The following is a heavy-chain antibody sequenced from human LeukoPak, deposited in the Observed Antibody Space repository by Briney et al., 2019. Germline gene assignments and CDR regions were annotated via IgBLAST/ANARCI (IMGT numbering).Heavy chain of an antibody. D-gene: IGHD6-13*01. V-gene: IGHV3-23*01. CDR2: ISGSAGST. Sequence: GGSLRLSCAASGFTFSSYAMTWVRQAPGKGLEWVSTISGSAGSTYYADSVKGRFTISRDNSKNTLYLQMNSLRVEDTAVYYCASPRQGSSSWFWQDWGQGTLVAVSS. J-gene: IGHJ4*02. CDR3: ASPRQGSSSWFWQD. CDR1: GFTFSSYA.